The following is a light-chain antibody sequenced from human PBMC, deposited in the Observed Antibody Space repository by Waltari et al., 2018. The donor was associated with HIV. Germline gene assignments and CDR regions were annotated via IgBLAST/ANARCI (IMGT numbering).Light chain of an antibody. J-gene: IGLJ3*02. CDR2: YDN. CDR1: NIATNS. V-gene: IGLV3-21*04. Sequence: SYVLTQPPSVSVAPGKTARITCGGNNIATNSVHWYQQKPGQAPVLVIYYDNDRPSGIPERFSGSNSGNTATLTISRVEAGDEADYYCQVWDSSSDHWVFGGGTQLTVL. CDR3: QVWDSSSDHWV.